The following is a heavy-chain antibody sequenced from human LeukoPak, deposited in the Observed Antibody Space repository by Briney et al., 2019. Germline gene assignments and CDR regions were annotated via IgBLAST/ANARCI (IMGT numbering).Heavy chain of an antibody. CDR3: AREGGHSSSPVDY. J-gene: IGHJ4*02. Sequence: GGSLRLSCAASGFTFSSYSMNWVRQAPGKGLEWVSSISSSSYIYYADSVKGRFTISRDNAKNSLYLQMNSLRAEDTAVYYCAREGGHSSSPVDYWGQGTLVTVSS. CDR2: ISSSSYI. V-gene: IGHV3-21*01. D-gene: IGHD6-6*01. CDR1: GFTFSSYS.